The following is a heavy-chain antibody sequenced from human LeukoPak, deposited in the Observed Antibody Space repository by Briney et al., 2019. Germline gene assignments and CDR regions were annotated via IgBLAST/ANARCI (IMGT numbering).Heavy chain of an antibody. D-gene: IGHD3-22*01. J-gene: IGHJ4*02. V-gene: IGHV4-34*01. CDR3: AAEGVSSGYFGY. CDR2: INHSGST. Sequence: SETLSLTCGVYGGSFSGYYWTWIRQPPGKGLEWIGEINHSGSTSYNPSLKSRVTISVDTSKNQFSLKLSSVTAADTAVYYCAAEGVSSGYFGYWGQGTLVTVSS. CDR1: GGSFSGYY.